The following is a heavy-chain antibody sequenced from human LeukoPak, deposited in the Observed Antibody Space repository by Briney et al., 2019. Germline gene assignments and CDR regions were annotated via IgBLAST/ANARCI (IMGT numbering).Heavy chain of an antibody. CDR3: ARAPKRVWGSYRPFDY. D-gene: IGHD3-16*02. Sequence: ASVKVSCKASGYTFTSYDINWVRQANGQGLEWMGWMNPNSGNTGYAQKFQGRVTMTRNTSISTAYMELSSLRSEDTAVYYCARAPKRVWGSYRPFDYWGQGTLVTVSS. CDR1: GYTFTSYD. J-gene: IGHJ4*02. CDR2: MNPNSGNT. V-gene: IGHV1-8*01.